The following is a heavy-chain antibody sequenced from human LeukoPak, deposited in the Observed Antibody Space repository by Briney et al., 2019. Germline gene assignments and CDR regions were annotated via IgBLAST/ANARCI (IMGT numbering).Heavy chain of an antibody. V-gene: IGHV4-38-2*02. CDR3: ARDGNAL. J-gene: IGHJ4*02. Sequence: PSETLSLTCSVSGYSISSGYYWGWIRQPPGKGLEWIGSIDHSGSTYYNPSLKSRVTISVVTSKNQFSLKLRAVTAADTAVYYCARDGNALWGQGTLVTVSS. D-gene: IGHD1-1*01. CDR1: GYSISSGYY. CDR2: IDHSGST.